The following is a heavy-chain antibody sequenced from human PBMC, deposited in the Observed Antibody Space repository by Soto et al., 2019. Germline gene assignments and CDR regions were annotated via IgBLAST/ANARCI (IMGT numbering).Heavy chain of an antibody. V-gene: IGHV3-64*01. J-gene: IGHJ4*02. D-gene: IGHD4-17*01. CDR1: GFTFSSYA. Sequence: PGGSLRLSCAASGFTFSSYAMHWVRQAPGKGLEYVSAISSNGGSTYYANSVKGRFTISRDNSKNTLYLQMGSLRAEDMAVYYCARGPPSLRWYDYWGQGTLVTVSS. CDR2: ISSNGGST. CDR3: ARGPPSLRWYDY.